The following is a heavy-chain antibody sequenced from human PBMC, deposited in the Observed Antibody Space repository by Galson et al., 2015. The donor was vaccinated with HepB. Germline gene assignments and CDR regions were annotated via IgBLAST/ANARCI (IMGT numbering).Heavy chain of an antibody. J-gene: IGHJ4*02. CDR1: GFTFNSYA. D-gene: IGHD3-3*01. CDR2: ISYDGSNT. CDR3: ARPGDDFWSGYFDY. Sequence: SLRLSCAASGFTFNSYAMHWVRQAPGKGLEWVAVISYDGSNTYYADSVKGRFTISRDNSKNTLHLQMDSLRAGDTAVYYCARPGDDFWSGYFDYWGQGTLVTVSS. V-gene: IGHV3-30-3*01.